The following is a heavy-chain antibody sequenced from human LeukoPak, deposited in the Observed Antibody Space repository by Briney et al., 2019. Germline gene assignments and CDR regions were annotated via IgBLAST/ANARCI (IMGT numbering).Heavy chain of an antibody. J-gene: IGHJ4*02. Sequence: SGTLSLTCAVYGGSFSGYYWSWIRQPPGKGLEWIGEINHSGSTNYNPSLKSRVTISVDTSKNQFSLKLSSVTAADTAVYYCARHRILWWGTAGLNFDYWGQGTLVTVSS. CDR3: ARHRILWWGTAGLNFDY. V-gene: IGHV4-34*01. D-gene: IGHD2-21*01. CDR1: GGSFSGYY. CDR2: INHSGST.